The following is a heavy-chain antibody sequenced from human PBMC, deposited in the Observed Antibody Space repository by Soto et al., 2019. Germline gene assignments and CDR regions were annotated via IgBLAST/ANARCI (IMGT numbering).Heavy chain of an antibody. CDR2: IYYSGST. Sequence: PSETLSLTCTVSGGSISSSSYYWGWIRQPPGKGLEWIGSIYYSGSTYYNPSLKSRVTISVDTSKNQFSLKLSSVTAEDTAVYYCARLGYRYDDAFDIWGQGTMVTVSS. D-gene: IGHD5-18*01. V-gene: IGHV4-39*01. J-gene: IGHJ3*02. CDR3: ARLGYRYDDAFDI. CDR1: GGSISSSSYY.